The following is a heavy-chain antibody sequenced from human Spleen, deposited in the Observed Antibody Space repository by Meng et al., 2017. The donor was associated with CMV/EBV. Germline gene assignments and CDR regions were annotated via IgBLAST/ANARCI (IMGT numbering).Heavy chain of an antibody. J-gene: IGHJ4*02. CDR3: ARGLVGGDLEWLLWGNYLDS. CDR1: GASISSSSYY. CDR2: SHYSGST. Sequence: SETLSLTCTVSGASISSSSYYWGWIRQPPGKGLEWIGSSHYSGSTSYNPSLKSRVTISVDTSKNQFSLRLSSVTAADTAVYYCARGLVGGDLEWLLWGNYLDSWGQGTLVTVSS. V-gene: IGHV4-39*01. D-gene: IGHD3-3*01.